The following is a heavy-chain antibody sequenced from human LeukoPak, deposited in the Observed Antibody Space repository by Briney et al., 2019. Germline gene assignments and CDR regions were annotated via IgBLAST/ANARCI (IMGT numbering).Heavy chain of an antibody. V-gene: IGHV4-34*01. CDR3: TRGQGATVPQVGKNWFDP. D-gene: IGHD1-26*01. CDR2: VNESGGT. CDR1: IDSFSNYH. Sequence: PSETLSLTCAAYIDSFSNYHWNWIRQTPAKGMEWIGEVNESGGTNISPSLRSRVILSVDTSKNQFSLKLISVTVADTAIYSCTRGQGATVPQVGKNWFDPWGQGTRVTVSS. J-gene: IGHJ5*02.